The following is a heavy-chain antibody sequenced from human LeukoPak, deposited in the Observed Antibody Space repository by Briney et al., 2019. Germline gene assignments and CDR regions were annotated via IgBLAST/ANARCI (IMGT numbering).Heavy chain of an antibody. CDR2: IYYSGTT. Sequence: PSETLSLTCIVSGGSLNSPNYYCGWIRQPPGKGLEWIGTIYYSGTTYYNPSLKSRLTISVDTSKNQFSLKLTSVTAADTAVYYCARHDYYGSLNWFDPWGQGTLITVSS. J-gene: IGHJ5*02. CDR3: ARHDYYGSLNWFDP. CDR1: GGSLNSPNYY. V-gene: IGHV4-39*01. D-gene: IGHD3-10*01.